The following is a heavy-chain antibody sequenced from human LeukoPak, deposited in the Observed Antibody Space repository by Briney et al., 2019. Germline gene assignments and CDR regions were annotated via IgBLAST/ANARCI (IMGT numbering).Heavy chain of an antibody. CDR1: GFTFADYA. V-gene: IGHV3-43*02. CDR3: ARGSNSDYDYFDY. CDR2: ISGDGGST. J-gene: IGHJ4*02. D-gene: IGHD4-11*01. Sequence: PGGSLRLSCAASGFTFADYAMHWVRQAPGKGLEWVSLISGDGGSTYYGDSVKGRFTISRDNSKNTLYLQMNSLRAEDTAVYYCARGSNSDYDYFDYWGQGTLVTVSS.